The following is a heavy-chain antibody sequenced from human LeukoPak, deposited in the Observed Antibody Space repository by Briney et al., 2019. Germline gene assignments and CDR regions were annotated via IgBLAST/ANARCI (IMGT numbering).Heavy chain of an antibody. CDR1: GFTFDDYA. V-gene: IGHV3-9*01. Sequence: PGRSLRLSCAASGFTFDDYAMHWVRQAPGKGLEWVSGISWNSGSIGYADSVKGRFTISRDNAKNSLYLQMNSLRAEDTAVYHCVRDCGGDCYPFDYWGQGTLVTVSS. CDR2: ISWNSGSI. CDR3: VRDCGGDCYPFDY. D-gene: IGHD2-21*01. J-gene: IGHJ4*02.